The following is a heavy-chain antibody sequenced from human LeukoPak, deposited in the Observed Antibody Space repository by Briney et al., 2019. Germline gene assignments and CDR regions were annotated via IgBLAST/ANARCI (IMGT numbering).Heavy chain of an antibody. D-gene: IGHD6-19*01. Sequence: PGGSLRLSCAASGFTFSSYAMSWVRQAPGKGLEWVSGISDSGGTTYYTDSVKGRFTISRDSSKNTLYLQMNSLRAEDTAVYYCAKDLLSVYSSGWYYWGQGTLVTVSS. V-gene: IGHV3-23*01. J-gene: IGHJ4*02. CDR2: ISDSGGTT. CDR3: AKDLLSVYSSGWYY. CDR1: GFTFSSYA.